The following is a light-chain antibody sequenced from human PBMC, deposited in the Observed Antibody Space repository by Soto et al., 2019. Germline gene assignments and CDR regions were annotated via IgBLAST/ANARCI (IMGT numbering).Light chain of an antibody. Sequence: EIVLTQSPATLSLSPGERATLSCRASQSVSSYLAWYQQKPGQAPRLLIYDASDRATGIPARFSGSGSVTDFTLTISSLEPEDLAVYYCQQRSNWPVTFGHGTKLESK. CDR2: DAS. CDR3: QQRSNWPVT. V-gene: IGKV3-11*01. CDR1: QSVSSY. J-gene: IGKJ2*01.